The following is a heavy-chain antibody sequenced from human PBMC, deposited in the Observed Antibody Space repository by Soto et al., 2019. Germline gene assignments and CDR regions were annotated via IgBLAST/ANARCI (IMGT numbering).Heavy chain of an antibody. J-gene: IGHJ3*02. CDR2: ISGYNGIT. CDR3: ARDPDYDTLTGYTSDAFDI. V-gene: IGHV1-18*01. Sequence: ASGKVSCKASGYTFTSYGITWVRQAPGQGLEWMGWISGYNGITNYAQKLQDRVTMTTDTSTSTAYMELRSLRSDDTAVYYCARDPDYDTLTGYTSDAFDIWGQGTMVTVSS. D-gene: IGHD3-9*01. CDR1: GYTFTSYG.